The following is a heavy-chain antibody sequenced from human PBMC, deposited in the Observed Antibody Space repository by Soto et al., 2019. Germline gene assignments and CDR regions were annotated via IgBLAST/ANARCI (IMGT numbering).Heavy chain of an antibody. V-gene: IGHV4-30-4*01. D-gene: IGHD4-4*01. CDR2: IYYSGST. CDR1: GGSISSGDYY. J-gene: IGHJ4*02. Sequence: QVQLQESGPGLVKPSQTLSLTCTVSGGSISSGDYYWSWIRQPPGKGLEWIGYIYYSGSTYYNPSLKSRVTISVDTSKNQLSLKLSSVTAADTAVYYCASTSDYSNSSFDYWGQGTLVTVSS. CDR3: ASTSDYSNSSFDY.